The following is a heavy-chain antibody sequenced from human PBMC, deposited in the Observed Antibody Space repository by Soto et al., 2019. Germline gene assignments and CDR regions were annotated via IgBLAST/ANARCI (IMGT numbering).Heavy chain of an antibody. CDR2: IYYSGST. Sequence: SETLSLTCTVSGGSISSYYWSWIRQPPGKGLEYIGYIYYSGSTNYNPSLKSRVTISVDTSKKQFSLKLSSVSAADTAVYYCARDRWRHYFDQWGQGTLVTVST. D-gene: IGHD6-13*01. J-gene: IGHJ4*02. V-gene: IGHV4-59*01. CDR3: ARDRWRHYFDQ. CDR1: GGSISSYY.